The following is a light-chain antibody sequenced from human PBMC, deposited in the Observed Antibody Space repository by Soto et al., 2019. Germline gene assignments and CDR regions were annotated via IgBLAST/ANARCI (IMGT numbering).Light chain of an antibody. J-gene: IGLJ1*01. CDR2: DVS. CDR1: SSDVGGYNY. Sequence: QAVLTQPRSVSGSPGQSVTTSCTGTSSDVGGYNYVSWYPQHPGKAPKLMIYDVSKRASGGPDRFSGSKSGNTAALPISELQADDEPAYSCCSYAASYTSVFRTGTKVTLL. CDR3: CSYAASYTSV. V-gene: IGLV2-11*01.